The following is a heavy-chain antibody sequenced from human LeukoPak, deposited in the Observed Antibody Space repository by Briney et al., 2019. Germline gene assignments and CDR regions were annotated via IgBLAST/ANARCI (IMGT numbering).Heavy chain of an antibody. CDR3: AMSHYGSGSYYPNAFDI. Sequence: GGSLRLSCAASGFTFSSYSMNWVRQAPGKGLEWVSYISSSSSTVYYADSVKGRFTISRDNAKNSLYLQMNSLRAEDTAVYYCAMSHYGSGSYYPNAFDIWGQGTMVTVSS. CDR2: ISSSSSTV. J-gene: IGHJ3*02. D-gene: IGHD3-10*01. CDR1: GFTFSSYS. V-gene: IGHV3-48*04.